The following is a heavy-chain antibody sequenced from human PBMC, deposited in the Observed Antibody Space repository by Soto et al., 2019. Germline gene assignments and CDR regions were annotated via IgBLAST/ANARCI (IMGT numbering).Heavy chain of an antibody. Sequence: QVQLVESGGGVVQPGRSLRLSCAASGFTFSSYGMHWVRQAPGKGLEWVAVISSDGSNKYYADSVKGRFTISRDNSKKTMKLQMNSLRAEDTAVYYCVSGYYFGDYWGQGTLVTVSS. J-gene: IGHJ4*02. V-gene: IGHV3-30*03. CDR1: GFTFSSYG. D-gene: IGHD3-22*01. CDR3: VSGYYFGDY. CDR2: ISSDGSNK.